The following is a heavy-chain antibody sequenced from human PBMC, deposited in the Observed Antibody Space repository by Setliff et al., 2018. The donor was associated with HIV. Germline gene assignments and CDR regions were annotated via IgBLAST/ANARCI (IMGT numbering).Heavy chain of an antibody. D-gene: IGHD6-25*01. J-gene: IGHJ6*02. V-gene: IGHV4-61*09. CDR1: GGSISSGSYY. CDR2: IYTSGST. CDR3: ARDPERIGMDV. Sequence: PSETLSLTCTVSGGSISSGSYYWSWIRQPAGKGLEWIGHIYTSGSTNYNPSLKSRVTISVDTSKNQFSLKLSSVTAADTAVYYCARDPERIGMDVWGQGTTVTVSS.